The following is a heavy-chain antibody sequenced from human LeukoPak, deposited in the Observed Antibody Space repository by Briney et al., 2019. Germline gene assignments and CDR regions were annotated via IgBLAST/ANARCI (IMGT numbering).Heavy chain of an antibody. J-gene: IGHJ4*02. D-gene: IGHD3-16*02. Sequence: GGSLRLSCAASGFTFSSYEMNWVRQAPGKGLEWVSYISSSGSTIYYADSVKGRFTISRGNAKNSLYLQMNSLRAEDTAVYYCARGPDCYVWGSYRYRYFDYWGQGTLVTVSS. CDR2: ISSSGSTI. CDR3: ARGPDCYVWGSYRYRYFDY. V-gene: IGHV3-48*03. CDR1: GFTFSSYE.